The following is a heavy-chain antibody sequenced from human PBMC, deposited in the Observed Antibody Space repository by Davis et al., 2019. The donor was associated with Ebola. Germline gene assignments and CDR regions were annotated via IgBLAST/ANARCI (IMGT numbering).Heavy chain of an antibody. CDR2: IKQDGSEK. CDR3: ASGRISGSYSDY. Sequence: GESLKISCAASGFTFSSYSMNWVRQAPGKGLEWVANIKQDGSEKYYVDSVKGRFTISRDNAKNSLYLQMNSLRDEDTAVYYCASGRISGSYSDYWGQGTLVTVSS. CDR1: GFTFSSYS. J-gene: IGHJ4*02. D-gene: IGHD1-26*01. V-gene: IGHV3-7*01.